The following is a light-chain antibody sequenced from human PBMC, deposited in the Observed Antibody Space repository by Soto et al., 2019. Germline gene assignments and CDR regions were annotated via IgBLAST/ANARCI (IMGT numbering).Light chain of an antibody. V-gene: IGKV1-39*01. Sequence: DIQMTQSPSSLSAFVGDRVTITCRASQSIITYLNWYQQKPGKAPKLLIYGASSLQSGVPSRFSGSGSGTDFTLTISSLQPEDFATYYCQQSYSTPWTFGQGTKVEIK. CDR3: QQSYSTPWT. J-gene: IGKJ1*01. CDR1: QSIITY. CDR2: GAS.